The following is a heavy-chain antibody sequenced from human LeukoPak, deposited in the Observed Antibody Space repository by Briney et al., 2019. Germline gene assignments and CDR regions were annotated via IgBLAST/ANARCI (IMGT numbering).Heavy chain of an antibody. CDR1: GGSFSGYY. CDR3: ARRGREWLRSYYFDY. V-gene: IGHV4-34*01. CDR2: INHSGST. D-gene: IGHD5-12*01. Sequence: PSETLSLTCAVYGGSFSGYYWSWIRQPPGKGLDWIGEINHSGSTNYNPSLKSRVTISVDTSKNQFSLKLSSVTAADTAVYYCARRGREWLRSYYFDYWGQGTLVTVSS. J-gene: IGHJ4*02.